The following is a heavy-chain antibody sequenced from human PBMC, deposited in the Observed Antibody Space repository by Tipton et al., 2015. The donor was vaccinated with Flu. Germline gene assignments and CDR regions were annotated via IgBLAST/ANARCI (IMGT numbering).Heavy chain of an antibody. CDR3: TTGYNWNTNWFDP. J-gene: IGHJ5*02. V-gene: IGHV3-15*01. CDR1: GFTFSNAW. D-gene: IGHD1/OR15-1a*01. CDR2: IKSKTDGGTT. Sequence: SLRLSCAASGFTFSNAWMSWVRQAPGKGLEWVGRIKSKTDGGTTDYAAPVKGRFTISRDDSKKTLYLQMNSLKTEDTAVYYCTTGYNWNTNWFDPWGQGTLVTVSS.